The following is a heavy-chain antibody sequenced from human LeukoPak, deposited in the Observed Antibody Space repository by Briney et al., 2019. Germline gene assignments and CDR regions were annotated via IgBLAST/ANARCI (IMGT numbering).Heavy chain of an antibody. V-gene: IGHV7-4-1*04. CDR2: INTNTGNP. D-gene: IGHD4-17*01. J-gene: IGHJ6*02. CDR1: GYTFTSYA. CDR3: ARDFTLATYGDYVGGYYYYGMDV. Sequence: ASVKVSCKASGYTFTSYAINWVRQAPGQGLEWMGWINTNTGNPTYAQGFTGRFVFSLDTSVSMAYLQISSLKAEDTAVYYCARDFTLATYGDYVGGYYYYGMDVWGQGTTVTVSS.